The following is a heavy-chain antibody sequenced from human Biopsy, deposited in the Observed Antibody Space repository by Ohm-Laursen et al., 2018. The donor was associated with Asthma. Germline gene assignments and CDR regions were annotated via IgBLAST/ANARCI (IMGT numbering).Heavy chain of an antibody. D-gene: IGHD3-22*01. Sequence: SLRLSCSASGFVFSQCGMHWVRQGPGKGLEWVALVSSDGHNKFYEDSVKGRFTISRDNSRKRLYLQINRLTVEDSAVYFCARQSGQDYGDSSGFDIWGQGTKVAVSS. CDR1: GFVFSQCG. V-gene: IGHV3-30*03. J-gene: IGHJ3*02. CDR3: ARQSGQDYGDSSGFDI. CDR2: VSSDGHNK.